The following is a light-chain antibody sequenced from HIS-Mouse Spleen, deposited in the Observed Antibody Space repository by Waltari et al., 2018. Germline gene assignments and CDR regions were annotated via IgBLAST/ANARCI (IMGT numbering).Light chain of an antibody. CDR3: QQYGSSPPT. Sequence: EIVLTQSPGPLSLSPGERATPPCRASQRVSSSSLAWYQQKPGQAPRLLIYGASSRATGIPDRFSGSGSGTDFTLTISRLEPEDFAVYYCQQYGSSPPTFGQGTKVEIK. CDR1: QRVSSSS. CDR2: GAS. V-gene: IGKV3-20*01. J-gene: IGKJ1*01.